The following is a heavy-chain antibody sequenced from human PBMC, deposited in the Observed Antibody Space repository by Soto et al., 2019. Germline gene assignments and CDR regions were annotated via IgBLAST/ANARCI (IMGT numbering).Heavy chain of an antibody. D-gene: IGHD3-10*01. Sequence: QVQLVESGGGVVQPGTSLRLSCGASGFSFSSYAMNWVRQAPGKGLEWVAVISHDGSNTYYGDSVKGRFNISRDNSENTLFLQMTSPRAEDTAVYYCANPYYGAGSYYPDAFDVWGQGTSVTVSS. V-gene: IGHV3-30*18. J-gene: IGHJ3*01. CDR1: GFSFSSYA. CDR2: ISHDGSNT. CDR3: ANPYYGAGSYYPDAFDV.